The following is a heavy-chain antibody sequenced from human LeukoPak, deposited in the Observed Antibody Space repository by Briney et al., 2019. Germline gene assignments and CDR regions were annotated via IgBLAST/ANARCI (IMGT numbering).Heavy chain of an antibody. D-gene: IGHD2-2*01. J-gene: IGHJ4*02. Sequence: SVKVSCKASGFTFTSSAVQWVRQARGQRLEWIGWIVVGSGNTNYAQKFQERVTITRDMSTSTAYMELSSLRSEDTAVYYCASSRGGLVVVPAAHDFVVYWGQGTLVTVSS. CDR2: IVVGSGNT. V-gene: IGHV1-58*01. CDR3: ASSRGGLVVVPAAHDFVVY. CDR1: GFTFTSSA.